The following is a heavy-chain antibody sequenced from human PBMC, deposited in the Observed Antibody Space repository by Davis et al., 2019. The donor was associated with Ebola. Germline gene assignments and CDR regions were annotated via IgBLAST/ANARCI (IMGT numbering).Heavy chain of an antibody. CDR2: IKQDGSEK. CDR3: ARDSWSSSWSDY. CDR1: GFTFSSYA. Sequence: GGSLRLSCAASGFTFSSYAMSWVRQAPGKGLEWVANIKQDGSEKYYVDSVKGRFTISRDNAKNSLYLQMNSLRAEDTAVYYCARDSWSSSWSDYWGQGTLVTVSS. V-gene: IGHV3-7*01. D-gene: IGHD6-13*01. J-gene: IGHJ4*02.